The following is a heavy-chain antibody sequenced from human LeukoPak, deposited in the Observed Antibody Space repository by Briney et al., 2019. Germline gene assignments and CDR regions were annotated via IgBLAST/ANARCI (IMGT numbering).Heavy chain of an antibody. CDR3: ARAGHYYGSGSTWGYYGMDV. CDR1: GFTVSSNY. Sequence: GGFLRLSCAASGFTVSSNYMSWVRQAPGKGLEWGSVIYSGGTTYYADSVKGRFTISRHNSKNTLYLQMNSLRAEDTAVYYCARAGHYYGSGSTWGYYGMDVWGQGTTVTVSS. CDR2: IYSGGTT. D-gene: IGHD3-10*01. J-gene: IGHJ6*02. V-gene: IGHV3-53*04.